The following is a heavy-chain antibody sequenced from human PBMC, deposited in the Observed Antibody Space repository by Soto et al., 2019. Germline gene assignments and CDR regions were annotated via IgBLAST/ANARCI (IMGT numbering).Heavy chain of an antibody. J-gene: IGHJ4*02. V-gene: IGHV4-59*01. CDR1: GGSITSYY. D-gene: IGHD5-12*01. Sequence: QVPLLESGPGLVKPSETLSLTCTVSGGSITSYYWSWIRQPPGKGLEWIGYIYYSGSTNYNPSLKSRVTISVDTSKNQFSLKLTSVTAADTAVYYCARDRSGAYEQYFDYWGQGAPVTVSS. CDR3: ARDRSGAYEQYFDY. CDR2: IYYSGST.